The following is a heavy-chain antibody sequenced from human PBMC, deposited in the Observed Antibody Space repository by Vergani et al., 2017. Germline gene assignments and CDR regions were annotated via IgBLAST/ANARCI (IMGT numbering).Heavy chain of an antibody. Sequence: QVQLQASGPGRVKPSQTLSLTCTMSGGSISAGYYFWSWIRQPAGKGLEWLGHISASGNASHSPSLKTRVSMSVDTSKNQFSLTVTSVTAADTAIYFCAVRSGGYYSGGKVHPLRTAFDVWGHGTVVTVSS. J-gene: IGHJ3*01. D-gene: IGHD2-15*01. CDR1: GGSISAGYYF. CDR3: AVRSGGYYSGGKVHPLRTAFDV. CDR2: ISASGNA. V-gene: IGHV4-61*02.